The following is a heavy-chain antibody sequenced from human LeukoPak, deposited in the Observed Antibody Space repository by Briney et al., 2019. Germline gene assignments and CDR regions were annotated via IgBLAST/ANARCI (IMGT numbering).Heavy chain of an antibody. CDR3: GREGSSRTIDY. V-gene: IGHV3-33*08. J-gene: IGHJ4*02. Sequence: GGPLRLSCAASGFTFSSYAMHWVRQAPGKGLEWVTVIWYDGSKRYYTDSVKGRFTISRDNSNNIVYLQMDSLRVDDSAVYYCGREGSSRTIDYWGQGTLVTVSS. CDR1: GFTFSSYA. D-gene: IGHD1/OR15-1a*01. CDR2: IWYDGSKR.